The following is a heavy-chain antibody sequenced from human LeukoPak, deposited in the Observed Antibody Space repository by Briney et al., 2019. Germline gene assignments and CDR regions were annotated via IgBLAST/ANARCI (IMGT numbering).Heavy chain of an antibody. J-gene: IGHJ4*01. CDR1: GFTFNRHW. V-gene: IGHV3-7*01. Sequence: PGGSLRLSCAASGFTFNRHWMTWVRQVPGKGLEWVANIKQDGSEKTYADSVRGRFTIFRDNAKDSVYLQMNSLRAEDSAIYYCAREGFYFFDFWGQGTLVTVSS. CDR2: IKQDGSEK. CDR3: AREGFYFFDF.